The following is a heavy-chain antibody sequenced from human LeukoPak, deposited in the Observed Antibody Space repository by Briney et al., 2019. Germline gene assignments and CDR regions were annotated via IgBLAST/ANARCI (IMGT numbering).Heavy chain of an antibody. CDR1: GFTFSSYS. Sequence: GGSLRLSCAASGFTFSSYSMNWVRQAPGKGLEWVSSISSSSSYIYYADSVKGRFTISRDNAKNSLYLQMNSLRAEDTAVYYCARDRYSSGWWHDAFDIWGQGTMVTVSS. CDR3: ARDRYSSGWWHDAFDI. J-gene: IGHJ3*02. D-gene: IGHD6-13*01. V-gene: IGHV3-21*01. CDR2: ISSSSSYI.